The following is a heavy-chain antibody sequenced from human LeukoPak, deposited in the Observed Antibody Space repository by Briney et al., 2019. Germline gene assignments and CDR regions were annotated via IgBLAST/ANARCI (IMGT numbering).Heavy chain of an antibody. CDR2: IKQDESEK. Sequence: PGGSLRLSCAASGFTFSHYWMGWVRQAPGKGLEWVANIKQDESEKYYVDSVKGRFTVSRDNAKNSLFLQMNSLRDEDTAVYYCARVVDGASFDCWGQGTLVTVSS. CDR3: ARVVDGASFDC. J-gene: IGHJ4*02. V-gene: IGHV3-7*01. D-gene: IGHD1-26*01. CDR1: GFTFSHYW.